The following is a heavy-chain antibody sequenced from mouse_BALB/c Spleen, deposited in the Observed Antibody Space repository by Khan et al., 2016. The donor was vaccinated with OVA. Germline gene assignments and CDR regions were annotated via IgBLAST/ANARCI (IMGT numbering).Heavy chain of an antibody. J-gene: IGHJ3*01. CDR2: INPSNGGT. Sequence: QVQLQQSGAELVKPGASVKLSCKASGYAFTNYQMYWVKQRPGQGLEWIGEINPSNGGTNFNEKFKSKATLTVDKSSSTAYMQLSSLTSEVSAVYYCTRGGDGGFAYWGQGTLVTVSA. CDR3: TRGGDGGFAY. CDR1: GYAFTNYQ. V-gene: IGHV1S81*02.